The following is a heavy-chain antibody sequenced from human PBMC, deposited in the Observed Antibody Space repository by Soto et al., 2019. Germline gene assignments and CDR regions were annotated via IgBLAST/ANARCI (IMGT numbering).Heavy chain of an antibody. CDR2: ISGSGGST. CDR1: GFTFCSYA. D-gene: IGHD3-10*01. V-gene: IGHV3-23*01. CDR3: AKALAGLIGHEGHN. J-gene: IGHJ4*02. Sequence: EVQLLVSGGGLVQPGGSLRLSCATFGFTFCSYAMSWVRQAPGKGLEWVSAISGSGGSTYYADSVKGRFTISRDNSKNTPYMQMNSLRAEDTAVYYCAKALAGLIGHEGHNWGQGNLVTVSS.